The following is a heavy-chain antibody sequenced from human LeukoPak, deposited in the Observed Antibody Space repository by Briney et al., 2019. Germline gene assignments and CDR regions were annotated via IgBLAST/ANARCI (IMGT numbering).Heavy chain of an antibody. CDR1: GGTFSSYS. V-gene: IGHV3-21*01. D-gene: IGHD2-15*01. CDR3: ARLNPLGGGSCYDY. Sequence: GGSLTLSCAASGGTFSSYSMNWVRQPPGKGLEWVSSISSSSSYISYPASVNGRFTISRDNAKNSLYLQMNSLRAEDTAVYYCARLNPLGGGSCYDYWGQGTLVTVSS. CDR2: ISSSSSYI. J-gene: IGHJ4*02.